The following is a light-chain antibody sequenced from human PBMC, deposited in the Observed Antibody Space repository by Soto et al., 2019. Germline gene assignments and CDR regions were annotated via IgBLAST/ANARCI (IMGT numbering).Light chain of an antibody. CDR3: HQTDTIPET. CDR2: AAS. Sequence: DIQMTQSPSSLSASVGDRVTITCRASQSIANFLNWYQQKPGKAPKLLIYAASSLQSGVPSRFSGSGSGTDFTLTISSRQPEDFATYYCHQTDTIPETFGQGTKVEIK. CDR1: QSIANF. J-gene: IGKJ1*01. V-gene: IGKV1-39*01.